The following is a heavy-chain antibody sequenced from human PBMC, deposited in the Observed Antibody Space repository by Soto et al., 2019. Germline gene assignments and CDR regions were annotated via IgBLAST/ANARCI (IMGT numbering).Heavy chain of an antibody. CDR2: IYYSGST. Sequence: QVQLQESGPGLVKPSQTLSLTCTVSGGSISSGDYYWSWIRQPPGKGLEWIGDIYYSGSTYYNPSLKSRVTISVDTSNKHFSLKLSSVTAADTAVYYCARVTLVSSSSSDYWGQGTLVTVSS. CDR3: ARVTLVSSSSSDY. J-gene: IGHJ4*02. D-gene: IGHD6-6*01. CDR1: GGSISSGDYY. V-gene: IGHV4-30-4*01.